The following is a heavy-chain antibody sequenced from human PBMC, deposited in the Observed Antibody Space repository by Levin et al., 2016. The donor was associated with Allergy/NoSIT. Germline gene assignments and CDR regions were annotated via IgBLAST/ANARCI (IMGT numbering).Heavy chain of an antibody. Sequence: GGSLRLSCAASGFTFSSYALHWVRQAPGKGLEWVAVISYDENNRYYADSVKGRFTISRDTSKDTLFLQMDSLRPEDTAVYYCARDPLERPGPNSGWYRLGYFDYWGQGTLVTVSS. CDR2: ISYDENNR. CDR3: ARDPLERPGPNSGWYRLGYFDY. CDR1: GFTFSSYA. V-gene: IGHV3-30-3*01. J-gene: IGHJ4*02. D-gene: IGHD6-19*01.